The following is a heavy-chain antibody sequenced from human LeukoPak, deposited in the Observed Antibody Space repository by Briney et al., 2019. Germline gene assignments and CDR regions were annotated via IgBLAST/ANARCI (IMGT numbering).Heavy chain of an antibody. CDR3: ARQRCSGNMCYRVDQLYYLDV. V-gene: IGHV4-4*09. CDR2: IYSSVST. J-gene: IGHJ6*03. CDR1: GNSINDHC. Sequence: SETLSLTCTVSGNSINDHCWSWIRQPPGEGLEWIGYIYSSVSTNCNPSLKSRVTISIHTSKSQFSLKLTSVTAADTGVYYCARQRCSGNMCYRVDQLYYLDVWGKGTTVTVSS. D-gene: IGHD2-15*01.